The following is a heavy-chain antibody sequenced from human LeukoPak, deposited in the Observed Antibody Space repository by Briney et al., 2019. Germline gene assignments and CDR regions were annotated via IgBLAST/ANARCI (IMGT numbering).Heavy chain of an antibody. Sequence: NPSQTLSLTCTVSGDSISSGSYYWNWIRQPAGKGLEWIGRIYTSGTTNYNPSLKSRVTISIDTSKNQFSLKLSSVTAADTAVYYCARGLWFGDENPPYFDYWGQGTLVTVSS. V-gene: IGHV4-61*02. CDR2: IYTSGTT. CDR1: GDSISSGSYY. CDR3: ARGLWFGDENPPYFDY. J-gene: IGHJ4*02. D-gene: IGHD3-10*01.